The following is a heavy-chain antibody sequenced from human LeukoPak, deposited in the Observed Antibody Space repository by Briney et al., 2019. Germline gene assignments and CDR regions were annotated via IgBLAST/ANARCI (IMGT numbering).Heavy chain of an antibody. CDR1: GFTFSSYA. D-gene: IGHD6-19*01. V-gene: IGHV3-23*01. CDR2: ISGSGGST. CDR3: AKSVVAVAVNLDY. J-gene: IGHJ4*02. Sequence: PGGSLRLSCAASGFTFSSYAMSWVRQAPGKGLEGGSAISGSGGSTYYADSVKGRFTISRDNSKNTLYLQMNSLRAEDTAVYYCAKSVVAVAVNLDYWGQGTLVTVSS.